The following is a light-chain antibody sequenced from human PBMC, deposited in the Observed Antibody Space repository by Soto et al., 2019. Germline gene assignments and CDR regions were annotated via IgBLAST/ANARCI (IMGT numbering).Light chain of an antibody. Sequence: EFVFTKYPCTLSLSHGARATLSCSATQTVFSNYIGWYQQKPGQAPRRLIFGASIRATGIPDRFSGSGSGTDFTLTISGLEPEDFAVYYCQQYGRSPSTVGQGTKADIK. V-gene: IGKV3-20*01. CDR3: QQYGRSPST. CDR1: QTVFSNY. CDR2: GAS. J-gene: IGKJ1*01.